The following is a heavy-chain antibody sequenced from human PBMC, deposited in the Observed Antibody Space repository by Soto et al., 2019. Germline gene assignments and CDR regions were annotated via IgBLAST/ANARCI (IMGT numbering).Heavy chain of an antibody. V-gene: IGHV4-59*01. J-gene: IGHJ6*02. D-gene: IGHD3-9*01. CDR3: ARVKGDILTGYLHPYYYYGMDV. Sequence: SETLSLTCTVSGGSISSYYWSWIRQPPGKGLEWIGYIYYSGSTNYNPSLKSRVTISVDTSKNQFSLKLSSVTAADTAVYYCARVKGDILTGYLHPYYYYGMDVWGQGTTVTVSS. CDR1: GGSISSYY. CDR2: IYYSGST.